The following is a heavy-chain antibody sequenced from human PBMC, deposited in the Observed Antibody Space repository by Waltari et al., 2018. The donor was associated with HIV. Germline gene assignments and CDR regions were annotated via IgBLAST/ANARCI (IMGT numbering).Heavy chain of an antibody. D-gene: IGHD6-19*01. Sequence: QVQLVQSGAEVKKPGASVKVSCKVSGYTLTELSMHWVRQAPGKGLEWMGGCDPEDGETSYAQKFQGRVTKTEDTSTDTAYRELSSLRSEDTAVYYCATDGVAGASKDVRYYYYGMDVWGQGTTVTVSS. CDR2: CDPEDGET. V-gene: IGHV1-24*01. J-gene: IGHJ6*02. CDR3: ATDGVAGASKDVRYYYYGMDV. CDR1: GYTLTELS.